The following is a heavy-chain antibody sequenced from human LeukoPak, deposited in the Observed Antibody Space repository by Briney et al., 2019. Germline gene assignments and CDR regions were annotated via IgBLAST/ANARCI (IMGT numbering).Heavy chain of an antibody. D-gene: IGHD5-18*01. CDR2: ISAYNGNT. CDR3: ARDSMKTAMVTRGVY. V-gene: IGHV1-18*01. J-gene: IGHJ4*02. CDR1: GYTFTSYG. Sequence: GASVKVSCKASGYTFTSYGISWVRQAPGQGLEWMGWISAYNGNTNYAQKLQGRVTMTTDTSTSTAYMELRSLRSDDTAVYCCARDSMKTAMVTRGVYWGQGTLVTVSS.